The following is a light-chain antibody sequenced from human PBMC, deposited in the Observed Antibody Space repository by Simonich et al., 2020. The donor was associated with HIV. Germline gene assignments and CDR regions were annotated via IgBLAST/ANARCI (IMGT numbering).Light chain of an antibody. V-gene: IGKV1-39*01. CDR2: AAS. J-gene: IGKJ2*01. CDR3: QQSNYTPYT. Sequence: DIQMTQSPSSLSASVGDRVTITRRARTSIRTYLHWYQQKPGKDPNLLIYAASSLQSGFPSRFSGSGSGTDFTLIISSLQPEDFATYYCQQSNYTPYTFGQWTKLEIK. CDR1: TSIRTY.